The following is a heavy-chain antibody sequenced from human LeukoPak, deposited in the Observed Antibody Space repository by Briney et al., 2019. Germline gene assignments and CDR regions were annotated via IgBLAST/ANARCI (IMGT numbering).Heavy chain of an antibody. J-gene: IGHJ1*01. V-gene: IGHV1-18*01. CDR2: ISAHNGNT. Sequence: ASVNDSFKASGYTLPNYLINWLRQAPGQGRDWMGWISAHNGNTNYAQKLQGRITMTTDTSTSTAYMELRSLRSDDTAAYYCARSDLGYFDASPFAEYLQHWGQGTLVTVSS. D-gene: IGHD3-9*01. CDR3: ARSDLGYFDASPFAEYLQH. CDR1: GYTLPNYL.